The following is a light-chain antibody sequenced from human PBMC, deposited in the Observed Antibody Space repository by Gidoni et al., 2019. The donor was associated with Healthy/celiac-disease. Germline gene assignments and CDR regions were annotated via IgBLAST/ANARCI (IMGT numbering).Light chain of an antibody. J-gene: IGKJ2*01. CDR3: QQYNNWFMYT. CDR1: QSVSSN. Sequence: ELVMTQSPATLSVSPGERATLSCRASQSVSSNLAWYQQKPGQAPRLLIYGASTRATGIPARFSGSGSGTEFTLTISSLQSEDFAVYYCQQYNNWFMYTFGQGTKLEIK. V-gene: IGKV3-15*01. CDR2: GAS.